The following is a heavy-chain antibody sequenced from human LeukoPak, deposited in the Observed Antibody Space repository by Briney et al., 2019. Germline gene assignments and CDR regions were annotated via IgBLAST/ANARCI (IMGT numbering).Heavy chain of an antibody. CDR3: ARDLGCSRTSCYYASDY. J-gene: IGHJ4*02. CDR1: GGSFSGYY. CDR2: INHSGST. D-gene: IGHD2-2*01. Sequence: PSETLSLTCAVYGGSFSGYYWSWIRQPPGKGLEWIGEINHSGSTNYNPSLKSRVTISVDTSKNQFSLKLSSVTAADTAVYYCARDLGCSRTSCYYASDYWGQGTLLTVSS. V-gene: IGHV4-34*01.